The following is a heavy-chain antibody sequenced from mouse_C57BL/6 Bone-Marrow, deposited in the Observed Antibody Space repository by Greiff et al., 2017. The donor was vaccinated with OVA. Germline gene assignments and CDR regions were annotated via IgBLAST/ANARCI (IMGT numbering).Heavy chain of an antibody. J-gene: IGHJ3*01. Sequence: DVKLVESGGGLVQPGGSLKLSCAASGFTFSDYGMAWVRQAPRKGPEWVAFISNLAYSIYYADTVTGRFTISRENAKNTLYLEMSCLRSEDTAMYYCARHDYDGGFAYWGQGTLVTVSA. V-gene: IGHV5-15*01. CDR1: GFTFSDYG. D-gene: IGHD2-4*01. CDR3: ARHDYDGGFAY. CDR2: ISNLAYSI.